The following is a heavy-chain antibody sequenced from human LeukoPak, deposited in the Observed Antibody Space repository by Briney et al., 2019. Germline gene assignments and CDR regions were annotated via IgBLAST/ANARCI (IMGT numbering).Heavy chain of an antibody. CDR3: AKDQSADLNGAFDI. CDR1: GFTFDDYA. J-gene: IGHJ3*02. CDR2: ISWNSGSI. D-gene: IGHD2-2*01. V-gene: IGHV3-9*01. Sequence: PGGSLRLSCAASGFTFDDYAMHWVRQAPGKGLEWVSGISWNSGSIGYADSVKGRFTVSRDNAKNSLYLQMNSLGAEDTALYYCAKDQSADLNGAFDIWGQGTMVTVSS.